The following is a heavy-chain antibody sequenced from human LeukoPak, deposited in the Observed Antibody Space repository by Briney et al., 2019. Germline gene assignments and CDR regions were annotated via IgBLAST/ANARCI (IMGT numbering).Heavy chain of an antibody. D-gene: IGHD6-13*01. V-gene: IGHV4-61*02. CDR1: GGSISSGSYY. Sequence: SSETLSLTCTVSGGSISSGSYYWSWIRQPAGKGLEWIGRIYTSGSTNYNPSLKSRVTMSVDTSKNQFSLKLSSVTAADTAVYYCARLSSSWYQDWYFDLWGRGTLVTVSS. J-gene: IGHJ2*01. CDR2: IYTSGST. CDR3: ARLSSSWYQDWYFDL.